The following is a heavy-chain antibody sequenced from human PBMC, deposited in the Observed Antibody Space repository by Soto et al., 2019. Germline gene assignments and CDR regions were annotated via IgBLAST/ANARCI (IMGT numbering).Heavy chain of an antibody. V-gene: IGHV2-5*02. Sequence: QITLKESGPTLVKPTQTLTLTCTFSGFSLSTSAVGVGWIRQPPGKALEWLAFIYCDDDKRYSPSLKSSLTITKDTSQHQVVLAMTNMDPVDTATYYCAHLVVAGLTYYFDYWGQGTLVTVSS. CDR3: AHLVVAGLTYYFDY. D-gene: IGHD2-15*01. CDR1: GFSLSTSAVG. J-gene: IGHJ4*02. CDR2: IYCDDDK.